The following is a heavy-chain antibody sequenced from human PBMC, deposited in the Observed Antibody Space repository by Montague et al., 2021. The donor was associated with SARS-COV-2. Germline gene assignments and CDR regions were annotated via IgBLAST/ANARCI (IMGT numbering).Heavy chain of an antibody. Sequence: SLRLSCAASGFTFRTYEKNWVRQAPGKGLEWVSYISSSGSTIYYADPVKGRFTITRDNAKNSLYLQMNSLRAEDTAVYYCARDGRFGELDYWGQGTLVTVST. J-gene: IGHJ4*02. CDR1: GFTFRTYE. V-gene: IGHV3-48*03. CDR2: ISSSGSTI. D-gene: IGHD3-10*01. CDR3: ARDGRFGELDY.